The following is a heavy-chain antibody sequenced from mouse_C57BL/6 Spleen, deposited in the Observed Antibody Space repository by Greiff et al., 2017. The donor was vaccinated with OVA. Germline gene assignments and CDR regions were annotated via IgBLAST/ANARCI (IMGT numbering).Heavy chain of an antibody. V-gene: IGHV1-69*01. D-gene: IGHD1-1*01. CDR3: ARSTYCYGSDY. Sequence: QVQLQQPGAELVMPGASVKLSCKASGYTFTSYWMHWVKQRPGQGLEWIGEIDPSDSYTNYNQKFKGKSTLTVDKSSSTAYMQLSSLTSEDSAVYYCARSTYCYGSDYWGQGTTLTVSS. J-gene: IGHJ2*01. CDR2: IDPSDSYT. CDR1: GYTFTSYW.